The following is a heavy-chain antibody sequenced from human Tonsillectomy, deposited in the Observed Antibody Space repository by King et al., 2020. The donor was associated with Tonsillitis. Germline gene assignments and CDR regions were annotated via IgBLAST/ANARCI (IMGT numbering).Heavy chain of an antibody. J-gene: IGHJ4*02. D-gene: IGHD1-14*01. CDR2: INQDGSEK. V-gene: IGHV3-7*01. CDR3: ARDRAGIDY. CDR1: GFTFSSYW. Sequence: VQLVESGGGLVQPGGSLRLSCAASGFTFSSYWMNWVRQAPGKGLEWVAHINQDGSEKNYVDSVKGRFTISRDNAKNSLYLQMNSLRAEDTAVDYCARDRAGIDYRGQGTLVTVSS.